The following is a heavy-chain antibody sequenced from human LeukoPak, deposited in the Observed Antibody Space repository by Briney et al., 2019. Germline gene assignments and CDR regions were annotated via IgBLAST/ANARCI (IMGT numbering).Heavy chain of an antibody. Sequence: PSQTLSLNCTVSGGSISSGSYYWSWIRQPAGKGLEWIGRIYTSGSTNYNPSLKSRVTISVDTSKNQFSLKLSSVTAADTAVYYCARARHGGNSLEYWGQGTLVTVSS. CDR3: ARARHGGNSLEY. J-gene: IGHJ4*02. V-gene: IGHV4-61*02. D-gene: IGHD4-23*01. CDR1: GGSISSGSYY. CDR2: IYTSGST.